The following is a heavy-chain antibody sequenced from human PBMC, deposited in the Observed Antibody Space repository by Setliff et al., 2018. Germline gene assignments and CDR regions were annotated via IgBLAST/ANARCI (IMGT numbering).Heavy chain of an antibody. CDR1: GYTFTDFG. CDR2: LNTGGGSA. D-gene: IGHD6-13*01. CDR3: ARGGVAAAGKKGVFEH. J-gene: IGHJ4*02. V-gene: IGHV1-46*01. Sequence: ASVKVSCKASGYTFTDFGINWVRQAPGQGLEWVGTLNTGGGSASIVDQFQGRVSMTRDTSTSTVYMEINSLRPDDTAVYFCARGGVAAAGKKGVFEHWGQGTLVTVSS.